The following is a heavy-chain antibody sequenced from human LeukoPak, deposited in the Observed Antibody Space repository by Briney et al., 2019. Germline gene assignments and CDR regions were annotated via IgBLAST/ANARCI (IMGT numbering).Heavy chain of an antibody. Sequence: PSETLSLTCTVSGGSISSYYWSWIRQPPGKGLEWIGYIYYSGSTNYNPSLKSRVTISVDTSKNQFSLKLSSVTAADTAVYYCARGSPTRDFWSGYYPYGMDVWGQETTVTVSS. J-gene: IGHJ6*02. D-gene: IGHD3-3*01. CDR2: IYYSGST. CDR1: GGSISSYY. V-gene: IGHV4-59*01. CDR3: ARGSPTRDFWSGYYPYGMDV.